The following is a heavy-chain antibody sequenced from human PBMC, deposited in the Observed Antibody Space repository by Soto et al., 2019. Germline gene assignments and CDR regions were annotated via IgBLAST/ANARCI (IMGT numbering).Heavy chain of an antibody. CDR2: ISYDGSNK. CDR1: GFTFSSYA. Sequence: GGSLRLSCAASGFTFSSYAMHWVRQAPGKGLEWVAVISYDGSNKYYADSVKGRFTISRDNSKDTPYLQMNSLRAEDTAVYYCARAGRVVVVVAATNYWGQGTLVTVSS. D-gene: IGHD2-15*01. V-gene: IGHV3-30-3*01. CDR3: ARAGRVVVVVAATNY. J-gene: IGHJ4*02.